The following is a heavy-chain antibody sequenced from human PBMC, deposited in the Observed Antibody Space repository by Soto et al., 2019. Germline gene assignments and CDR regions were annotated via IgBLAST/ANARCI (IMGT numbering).Heavy chain of an antibody. CDR2: IMPVFSTP. CDR3: ARDKDRQQLGGNYYYIMDV. V-gene: IGHV1-69*12. CDR1: GGTFRTSA. J-gene: IGHJ6*01. D-gene: IGHD3-3*02. Sequence: QVQLVQSGAEVKKPGSSVKVSCKTSGGTFRTSAISWVRQAPGQGLELMGGIMPVFSTPDYAQKFQGRVTITADESTGTAYIELSSLRSEDTAVYYCARDKDRQQLGGNYYYIMDVWGQGTPVTVSS.